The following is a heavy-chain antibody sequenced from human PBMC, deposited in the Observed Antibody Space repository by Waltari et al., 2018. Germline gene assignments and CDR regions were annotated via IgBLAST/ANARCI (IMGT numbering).Heavy chain of an antibody. D-gene: IGHD4-17*01. Sequence: EVQLVESGGGLVQPGGSLRLSCAASGVRFPGYWMHWVRQAPGKGLVWVARINSDGSSTRYADSVKGRFTISRDNAKNTLYLQMNSLRAEDTAVYYCARVEVGDYDFDYWGQGTLVTVSS. CDR2: INSDGSST. CDR1: GVRFPGYW. CDR3: ARVEVGDYDFDY. V-gene: IGHV3-74*01. J-gene: IGHJ4*02.